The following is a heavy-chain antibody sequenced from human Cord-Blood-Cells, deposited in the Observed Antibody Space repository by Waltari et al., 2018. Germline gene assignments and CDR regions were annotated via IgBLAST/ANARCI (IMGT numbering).Heavy chain of an antibody. J-gene: IGHJ3*02. CDR3: ARDSSWDAFDI. Sequence: EVQLVESGGGLVQPGGSLRLSCAASGFTVSSNYMSWVRQAPGKGLEWVSVIYSGGSTYYADSVKGRFTITRDNSKSTLYLQMNSLRAEDTAVYYCARDSSWDAFDIWGQGTMVTVSS. D-gene: IGHD6-13*01. V-gene: IGHV3-66*01. CDR2: IYSGGST. CDR1: GFTVSSNY.